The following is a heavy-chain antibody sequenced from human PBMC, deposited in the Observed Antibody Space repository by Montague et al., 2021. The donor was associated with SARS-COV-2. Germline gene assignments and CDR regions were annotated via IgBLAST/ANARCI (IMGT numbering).Heavy chain of an antibody. V-gene: IGHV3-23*01. Sequence: SRRLSCAASGFTFSSYAMSWVRQAPGKGLEWVSTISISGGNTYYADSVKGRFTISRDKSKNTLYLQMNSLRAEDTAVYYCARDRQLVADYYFDIWGRGTMVTVSS. CDR2: ISISGGNT. D-gene: IGHD6-13*01. CDR3: ARDRQLVADYYFDI. J-gene: IGHJ3*02. CDR1: GFTFSSYA.